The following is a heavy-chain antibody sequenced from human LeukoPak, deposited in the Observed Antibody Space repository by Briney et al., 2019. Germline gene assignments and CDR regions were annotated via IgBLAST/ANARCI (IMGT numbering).Heavy chain of an antibody. Sequence: SVKVSCKASGGTFSGYAVSWVRQAPGQGLEWMGGIIPIFGTANYAQKFQGRVTITADKSTSTAYMELSSLRSEDTAVYYCARAPRVRGVIHYYYGMDVWGKGTTVTVSS. CDR1: GGTFSGYA. CDR3: ARAPRVRGVIHYYYGMDV. D-gene: IGHD3-10*01. CDR2: IIPIFGTA. J-gene: IGHJ6*04. V-gene: IGHV1-69*06.